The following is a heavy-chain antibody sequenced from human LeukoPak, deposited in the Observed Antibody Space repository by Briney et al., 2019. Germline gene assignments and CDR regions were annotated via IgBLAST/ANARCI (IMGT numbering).Heavy chain of an antibody. Sequence: PSETLSLTCTVSGGSISSYYWSWIWQPPGKGLEWIGYIYYSGSTNYNPSLKSRVTISVDTSKNQFSLKLSSVTAADTAVYYCARAAVGDYDFQHWGQGTLVTVSS. J-gene: IGHJ1*01. V-gene: IGHV4-59*01. D-gene: IGHD4-17*01. CDR2: IYYSGST. CDR3: ARAAVGDYDFQH. CDR1: GGSISSYY.